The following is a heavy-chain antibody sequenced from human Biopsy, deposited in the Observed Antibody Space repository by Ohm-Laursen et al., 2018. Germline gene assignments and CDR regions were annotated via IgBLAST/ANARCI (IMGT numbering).Heavy chain of an antibody. Sequence: SLRLSCAASGFIFSTYTMNWVRQAPGKGLEWVATIKEDGSEIKYVASVKDRFTISRDNTESSLYLQMNNLTAEDTAVYYCARGYSVWGQGTLVTVSS. J-gene: IGHJ4*02. CDR1: GFIFSTYT. CDR3: ARGYSV. D-gene: IGHD5-18*01. V-gene: IGHV3-7*01. CDR2: IKEDGSEI.